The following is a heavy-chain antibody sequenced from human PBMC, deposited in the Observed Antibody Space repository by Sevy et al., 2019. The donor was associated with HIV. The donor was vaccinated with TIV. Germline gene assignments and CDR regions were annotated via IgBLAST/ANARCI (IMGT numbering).Heavy chain of an antibody. D-gene: IGHD3-22*01. CDR3: AKEGGGYNYDSSGLLDN. Sequence: GGSLRLSCAASGFTFRTYAMTWVRQAPGKGLDWVSAISGSGASTYYADSVKGRFTISRDNSKNTLYLQMNSLRAEDTAAYYCAKEGGGYNYDSSGLLDNWGQGTLVTVSS. CDR2: ISGSGAST. J-gene: IGHJ4*02. V-gene: IGHV3-23*01. CDR1: GFTFRTYA.